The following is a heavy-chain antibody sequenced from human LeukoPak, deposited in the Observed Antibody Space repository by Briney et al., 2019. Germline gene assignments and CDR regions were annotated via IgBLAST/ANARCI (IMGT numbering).Heavy chain of an antibody. CDR2: ISYSGST. J-gene: IGHJ5*02. D-gene: IGHD4-17*01. Sequence: PSETLSLTCTVSGGSVSSRHHYWGWIRQPPGRGLEWVGTISYSGSTYYNPSLKSRVTISVHMSKNQFSLKLTSVTAADTAVYYCARLDYGDRNWFDPWGQGTLVTVSS. CDR3: ARLDYGDRNWFDP. V-gene: IGHV4-39*01. CDR1: GGSVSSRHHY.